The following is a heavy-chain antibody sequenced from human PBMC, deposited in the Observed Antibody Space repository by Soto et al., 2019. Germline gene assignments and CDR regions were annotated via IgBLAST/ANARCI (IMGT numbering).Heavy chain of an antibody. Sequence: RKGLEWIGYIYYSGSTNYNPSLKSRVTISVDTSKNQFSLKLSSVTAADTAVYYCARGLVLRFLEWTSLGYYYYYGLDVCGKGTMGTVPS. CDR3: ARGLVLRFLEWTSLGYYYYYGLDV. D-gene: IGHD3-3*01. CDR2: IYYSGST. V-gene: IGHV4-59*01. J-gene: IGHJ6*04.